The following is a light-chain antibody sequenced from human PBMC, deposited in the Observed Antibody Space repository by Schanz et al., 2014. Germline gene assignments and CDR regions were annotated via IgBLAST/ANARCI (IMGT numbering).Light chain of an antibody. CDR1: QSVSSN. CDR2: DAS. V-gene: IGKV3D-15*01. Sequence: EIVLTQSPGTLSSSPGERATLSCRASQSVSSNLAWYQQKPGQAPRLLIFDASTRTTGIPARFSGSGSGTEFTLTINNLQSEDFAVYYCQQYNNWPRTFGQGTKVEIK. CDR3: QQYNNWPRT. J-gene: IGKJ1*01.